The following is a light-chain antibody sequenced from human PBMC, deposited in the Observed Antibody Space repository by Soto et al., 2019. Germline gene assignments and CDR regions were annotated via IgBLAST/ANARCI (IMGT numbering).Light chain of an antibody. CDR1: SSDVGNYNY. CDR3: CSYAGSFTWL. CDR2: EVS. J-gene: IGLJ3*02. Sequence: QSALTQPRSVSGSPGQSVTISCTGTSSDVGNYNYVSWYQQYPGKAPKLMIYEVSKRPSGVPDRFSGSKSGNTASLTISGLKTEDEADYYCCSYAGSFTWLFGGGTQLTVL. V-gene: IGLV2-11*01.